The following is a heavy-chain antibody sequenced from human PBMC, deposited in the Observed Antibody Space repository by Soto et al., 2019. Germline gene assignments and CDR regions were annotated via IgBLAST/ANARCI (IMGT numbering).Heavy chain of an antibody. V-gene: IGHV1-69*06. J-gene: IGHJ4*02. D-gene: IGHD3-10*01. CDR3: ARAHYYGSGSYPFDY. CDR1: GGTFSSYA. CDR2: IIPIFGTA. Sequence: QVQLVQSGAEVKKPGSSVKVSCTASGGTFSSYAISWVRQAPGQGLEWMGGIIPIFGTANYAQKFQGRVTITADKSTSTAYMELSSLRSEDTAVYYCARAHYYGSGSYPFDYWGQGTLVTVSS.